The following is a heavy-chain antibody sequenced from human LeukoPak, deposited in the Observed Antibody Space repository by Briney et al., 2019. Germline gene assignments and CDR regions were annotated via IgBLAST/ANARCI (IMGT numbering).Heavy chain of an antibody. CDR1: GFTFSSYS. CDR2: ISSSSSYI. CDR3: GYSGTLNFDY. V-gene: IGHV3-21*01. D-gene: IGHD1-26*01. Sequence: PGGSLRLSFAASGFTFSSYSMNWVRQAPGKGLEWVSSISSSSSYIYYADSVKGRFTISRDNAKNLLYLQLNSLRAEDTAVYYCGYSGTLNFDYWGQGTLVTVSS. J-gene: IGHJ4*02.